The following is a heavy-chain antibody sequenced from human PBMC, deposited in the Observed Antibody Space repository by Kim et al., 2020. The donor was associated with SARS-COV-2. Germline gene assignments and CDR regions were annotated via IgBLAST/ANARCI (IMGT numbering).Heavy chain of an antibody. V-gene: IGHV3-21*01. CDR1: GFTFSSYS. D-gene: IGHD2-21*02. Sequence: GGSLRLSCAASGFTFSSYSMNWVRQAPGKGLEWVSSISSSSSYIYYADSVKGRFTISRDNAKNSLYLQMNSLRAEDTAVYYCARDLMWGDANLYYFDYWGQGTLVTVSS. J-gene: IGHJ4*02. CDR2: ISSSSSYI. CDR3: ARDLMWGDANLYYFDY.